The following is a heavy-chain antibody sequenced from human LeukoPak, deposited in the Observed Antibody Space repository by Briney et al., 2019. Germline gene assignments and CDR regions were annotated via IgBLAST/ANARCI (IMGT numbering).Heavy chain of an antibody. CDR2: IYTSGST. CDR3: ARLRAVAGKTNWFNP. Sequence: SETLSLTCTVSGGSISSYYWSWIRQPPGKGLEWIGYIYTSGSTNYNPSLKSRVTISVDTSKNQFSLKLSSVTAADTAVYYCARLRAVAGKTNWFNPWGQGTLVTVSS. D-gene: IGHD6-19*01. V-gene: IGHV4-4*09. CDR1: GGSISSYY. J-gene: IGHJ5*02.